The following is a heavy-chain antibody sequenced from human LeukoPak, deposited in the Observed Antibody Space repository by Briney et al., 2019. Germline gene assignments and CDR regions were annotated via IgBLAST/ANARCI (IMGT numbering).Heavy chain of an antibody. J-gene: IGHJ5*01. CDR2: TYYRSTWYT. V-gene: IGHV6-1*01. CDR3: ARDRCGFDS. D-gene: IGHD2-8*01. CDR1: GGSVSSHTAA. Sequence: SQTLSLTCDISGGSVSSHTAAWNWIRQSPSRGLKWLGRTYYRSTWYTDYAVSVQSRITINPDTSRNHFSLQLSSVTPEDTAVYYCARDRCGFDSWGQRTLVTVSS.